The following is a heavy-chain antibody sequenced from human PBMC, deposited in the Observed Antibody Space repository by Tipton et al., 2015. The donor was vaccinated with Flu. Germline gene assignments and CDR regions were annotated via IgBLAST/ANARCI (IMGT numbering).Heavy chain of an antibody. J-gene: IGHJ6*02. CDR3: AKNRPEYWGVGGMDV. CDR2: ITPSGVDK. Sequence: SLRLSCAASGFTFSSYEMNWVRQAPGKGLEWVSYITPSGVDKYYADSVRGRFTVSRDNAKNSLYLQMNSLRADDTAVYYCAKNRPEYWGVGGMDVWGQGTTVTVSS. D-gene: IGHD2/OR15-2a*01. V-gene: IGHV3-48*03. CDR1: GFTFSSYE.